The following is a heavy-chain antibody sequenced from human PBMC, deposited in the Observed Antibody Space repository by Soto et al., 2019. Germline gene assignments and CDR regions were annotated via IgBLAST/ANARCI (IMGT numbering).Heavy chain of an antibody. V-gene: IGHV4-39*01. Sequence: PSETLSLTCTVSGGSISSSSYYWGWIRQPPGKGLEWIGSIYYSGSTYYNPSLKSRVTISVDTSKNQFSLKLSSVTAADTAVYYCARLDVVVIKDNWFDPWGQGTLVTVSS. CDR2: IYYSGST. D-gene: IGHD3-22*01. J-gene: IGHJ5*02. CDR1: GGSISSSSYY. CDR3: ARLDVVVIKDNWFDP.